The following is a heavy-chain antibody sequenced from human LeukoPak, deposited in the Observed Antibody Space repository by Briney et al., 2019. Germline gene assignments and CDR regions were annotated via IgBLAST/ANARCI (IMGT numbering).Heavy chain of an antibody. CDR2: IKEDGSEK. V-gene: IGHV3-7*03. CDR3: TRDVDMSY. J-gene: IGHJ4*02. D-gene: IGHD5-12*01. Sequence: LAGGSLRLSCAASGFTFTSYWMTWVRQAPGKGLEWVANIKEDGSEKFYVGSVRGRFTISRDNARNSVSLQMNSLRAEDTAVYYCTRDVDMSYWGQGTLVTVSS. CDR1: GFTFTSYW.